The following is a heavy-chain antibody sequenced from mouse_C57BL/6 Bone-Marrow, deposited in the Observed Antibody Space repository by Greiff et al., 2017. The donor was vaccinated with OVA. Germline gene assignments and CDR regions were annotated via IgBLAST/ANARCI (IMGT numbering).Heavy chain of an antibody. CDR1: GFSLSTSGMG. Sequence: QVTLKESGPGILQSSQTLSLTCSFSGFSLSTSGMGVSWIRQPSGKGLEWLAHIYWDDDKRYNPSLKSRLTISKDTSRNQVFLKITSVDTADTATYYCARLCRGFAYWGQGTLVTVSA. CDR2: IYWDDDK. CDR3: ARLCRGFAY. V-gene: IGHV8-12*01. J-gene: IGHJ3*01. D-gene: IGHD6-5*01.